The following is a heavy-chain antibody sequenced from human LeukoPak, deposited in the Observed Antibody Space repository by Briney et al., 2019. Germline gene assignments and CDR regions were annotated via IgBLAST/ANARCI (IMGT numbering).Heavy chain of an antibody. D-gene: IGHD1-26*01. J-gene: IGHJ4*02. V-gene: IGHV4-59*01. Sequence: SETLSLTCTVPGGSIDTYYWNWIRQPPGKGLEWIGYVFHTGSTNYNPSLKSRVTISVDTSKNQFSLKLSSVTAADTAVYYCARDRGSQPFIDYWGQGTLVTVSS. CDR1: GGSIDTYY. CDR2: VFHTGST. CDR3: ARDRGSQPFIDY.